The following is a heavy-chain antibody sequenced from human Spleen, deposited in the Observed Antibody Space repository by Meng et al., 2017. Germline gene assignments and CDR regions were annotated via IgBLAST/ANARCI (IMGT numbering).Heavy chain of an antibody. CDR2: IYYSGST. CDR3: ARAWLGSCTGRSCAVFFYFDY. Sequence: GSLRLSCTVSGGSISSYYWSWIRQPPGKGLEWIGYIYYSGSTNYNPSLKNRVTMSVDTSKNQFSLNLTSVTSADTAFYFCARAWLGSCTGRSCAVFFYFDYWGQGTLVTVSS. D-gene: IGHD2-15*01. J-gene: IGHJ4*02. CDR1: GGSISSYY. V-gene: IGHV4-59*01.